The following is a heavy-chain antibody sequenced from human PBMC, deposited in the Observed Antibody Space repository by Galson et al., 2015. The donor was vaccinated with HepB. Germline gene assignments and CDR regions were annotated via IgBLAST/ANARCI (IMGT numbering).Heavy chain of an antibody. CDR2: IIPIFGIA. D-gene: IGHD3-10*01. J-gene: IGHJ3*02. V-gene: IGHV1-69*01. CDR3: ARDYSSGSWYDAFDI. CDR1: GGTFSSYA. Sequence: CKASGGTFSSYAISWVRQAPGQGLEWMGGIIPIFGIANYAQKFQGRVTITADESTSTAYMELSSLRSEDTAVYYCARDYSSGSWYDAFDIWGQGTMVTVSS.